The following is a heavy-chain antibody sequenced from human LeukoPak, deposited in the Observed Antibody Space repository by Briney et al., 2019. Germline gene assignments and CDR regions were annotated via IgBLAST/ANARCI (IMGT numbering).Heavy chain of an antibody. CDR3: ARAGYDILTGYYSSVY. CDR2: ISSGSSYI. CDR1: GFTFSSYS. J-gene: IGHJ4*02. D-gene: IGHD3-9*01. V-gene: IGHV3-21*01. Sequence: GGSLRLSCAASGFTFSSYSMSWVRQAPGKGLEWVSSISSGSSYIYYADSVKGRFTISRDNAKNSLYLQMNSLRAEDTAVYYCARAGYDILTGYYSSVYWGQGTLVTVSS.